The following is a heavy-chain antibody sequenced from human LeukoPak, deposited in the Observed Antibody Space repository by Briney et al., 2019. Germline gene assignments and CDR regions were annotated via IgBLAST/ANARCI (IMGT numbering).Heavy chain of an antibody. Sequence: EASVKVSFKASGYTFTGYYMHWVRQAPGQGLEWMGWINPNSGGTNYAQKFQGRVTMTRDTSISTAYMELSRLRSDDTAVYYCARGVAAAANLDYWGQGTLVTVSS. CDR3: ARGVAAAANLDY. D-gene: IGHD6-13*01. V-gene: IGHV1-2*02. CDR1: GYTFTGYY. J-gene: IGHJ4*02. CDR2: INPNSGGT.